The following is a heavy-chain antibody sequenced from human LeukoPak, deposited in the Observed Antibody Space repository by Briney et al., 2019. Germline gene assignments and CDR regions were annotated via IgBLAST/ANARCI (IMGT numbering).Heavy chain of an antibody. J-gene: IGHJ5*02. CDR2: ISASGGDT. Sequence: GGSLRLSCAASGFTFTTYSFSWVRQAPGKGLEWVSGISASGGDTFYADSVKGRFTISRDNSKNTLSLQTNSLRVEDTAIYYCAKDVRRCNGGCTWGQGTLVTVSS. CDR1: GFTFTTYS. D-gene: IGHD4-23*01. CDR3: AKDVRRCNGGCT. V-gene: IGHV3-23*01.